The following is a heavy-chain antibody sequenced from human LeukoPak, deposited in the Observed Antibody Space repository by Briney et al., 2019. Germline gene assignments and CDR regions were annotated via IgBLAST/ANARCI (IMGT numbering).Heavy chain of an antibody. CDR2: IYYSGST. J-gene: IGHJ5*02. CDR3: ARDVYYGSGNAQFDP. D-gene: IGHD3-10*01. V-gene: IGHV4-59*01. CDR1: GGSINSDY. Sequence: RTSETLSLTCTVFGGSINSDYWNWIRQPPGKVLEWIGYIYYSGSTNYNPSLKSRVTISVDTSKNQFSLKLSSVTAADTAAYYCARDVYYGSGNAQFDPWGQGTLVTVSS.